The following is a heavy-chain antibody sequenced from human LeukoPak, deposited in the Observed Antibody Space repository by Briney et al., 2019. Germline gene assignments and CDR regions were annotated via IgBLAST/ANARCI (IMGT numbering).Heavy chain of an antibody. CDR3: ARISATHYMGHFDH. CDR2: IDWDDDK. Sequence: SGPTLVKPTQTLTLTCTFSGFSLSTSGVGVGWIRQPPGKALEWLARIDWDDDKYYSTSLKTRLTISKDTSKNQVVLTMTNMDPVDTATYYCARISATHYMGHFDHWGQGTLVTVSS. J-gene: IGHJ4*02. CDR1: GFSLSTSGVG. D-gene: IGHD3-10*01. V-gene: IGHV2-70*11.